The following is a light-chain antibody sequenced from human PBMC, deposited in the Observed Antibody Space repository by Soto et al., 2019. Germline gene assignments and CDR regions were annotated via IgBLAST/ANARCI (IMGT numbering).Light chain of an antibody. Sequence: DIQMTQSPSSLSASVGDRVTITCQASQDISNYLSWYQQKPGKAPKLLIYDASTLQTGVTSRFSRGGSGTDFTFPISSLQPEDVETYYCQQYDNLLITFGQGTRLEIK. CDR3: QQYDNLLIT. J-gene: IGKJ5*01. V-gene: IGKV1-33*01. CDR2: DAS. CDR1: QDISNY.